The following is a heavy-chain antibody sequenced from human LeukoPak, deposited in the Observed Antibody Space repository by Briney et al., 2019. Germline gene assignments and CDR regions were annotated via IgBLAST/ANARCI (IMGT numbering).Heavy chain of an antibody. J-gene: IGHJ4*02. CDR3: ARDNWGSLDD. D-gene: IGHD7-27*01. CDR2: NCDRGNI. CDR1: GSSLTTHS. V-gene: IGHV4-59*11. Sequence: ETLSLTCTLSGSSLTTHSWVGIRQPPRRGGEGMGYNCDRGNINFNPPPTSRDTISVDTSKSHFSLRLRSVTPADTAVYYCARDNWGSLDDWSQGVLLTVSS.